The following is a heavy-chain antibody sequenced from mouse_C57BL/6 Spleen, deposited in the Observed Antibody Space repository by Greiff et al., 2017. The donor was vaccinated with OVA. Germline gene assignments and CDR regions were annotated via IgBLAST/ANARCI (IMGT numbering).Heavy chain of an antibody. CDR2: IDPSDSYT. CDR1: GYTFTSYW. D-gene: IGHD1-1*01. V-gene: IGHV1-59*01. J-gene: IGHJ3*01. CDR3: ARWDIITTVVATEAY. Sequence: QVQLQQPGAELVRPGTSVKLSCKASGYTFTSYWMHWVKQRPGQGLEWIGVIDPSDSYTNSNQKFKGKATLTVDPSSSPAYMQLSSLTSEDSAVYYCARWDIITTVVATEAYWGQGTLVTVSA.